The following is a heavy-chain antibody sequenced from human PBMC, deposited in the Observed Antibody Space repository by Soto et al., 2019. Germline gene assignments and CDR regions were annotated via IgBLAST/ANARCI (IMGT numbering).Heavy chain of an antibody. V-gene: IGHV4-31*03. J-gene: IGHJ5*02. CDR2: IYYSGST. CDR1: GGSISSGDYY. D-gene: IGHD3-3*01. CDR3: ARWWSGSRQGFDP. Sequence: SETLSLTCTVSGGSISSGDYYWSWIHQHPGKGLEWIGYIYYSGSTYYNPSLKSRVAISVDTSKNQFSLKLSSVTAADTAVYYCARWWSGSRQGFDPWGQGTLVTVSS.